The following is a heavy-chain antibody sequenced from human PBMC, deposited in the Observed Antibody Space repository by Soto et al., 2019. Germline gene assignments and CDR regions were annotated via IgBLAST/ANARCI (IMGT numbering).Heavy chain of an antibody. J-gene: IGHJ4*02. CDR2: IYYSGTT. CDR3: ARHSQYYDTSGYQQRYFDY. D-gene: IGHD3-22*01. CDR1: GGSISSTPYY. V-gene: IGHV4-39*01. Sequence: KASETLSLTCSVSGGSISSTPYYWGWIRQPPGKGLEWLGTIYYSGTTSYNPSLKSRVIISVDTSNNQFFLKLRSVTAADTAVYYCARHSQYYDTSGYQQRYFDYWGQGTQVTVSS.